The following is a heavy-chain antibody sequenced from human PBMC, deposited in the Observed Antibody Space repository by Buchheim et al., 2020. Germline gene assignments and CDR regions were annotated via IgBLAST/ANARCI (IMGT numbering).Heavy chain of an antibody. J-gene: IGHJ4*02. CDR1: TGSFSAYY. D-gene: IGHD2-2*01. CDR2: IKHSGNT. V-gene: IGHV4-34*01. Sequence: QVQLQQWGAGLLKPSETLSLTCAVYTGSFSAYYWSWIRQPPGKGLEWIGEIKHSGNTAYNPSLKSRVTLSVDTSKNQFSLKLTSVTAADTAVYYCARAPRSTSKQPLDYWGQGTL. CDR3: ARAPRSTSKQPLDY.